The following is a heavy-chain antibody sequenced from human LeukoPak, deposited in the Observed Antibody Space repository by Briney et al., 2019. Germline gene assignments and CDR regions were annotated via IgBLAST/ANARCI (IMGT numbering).Heavy chain of an antibody. J-gene: IGHJ4*02. CDR3: ARGKYSSGWFDY. CDR2: ITTSSTYI. D-gene: IGHD6-19*01. Sequence: AGGSLRLSCAASGFIYSSYSMSWVRQASGKGLEWVSSITTSSTYIFYADSVKGRFTISRDNAKNSLYLQMNSLRAEDTAVYYCARGKYSSGWFDYWGQGTLVTVSS. V-gene: IGHV3-21*01. CDR1: GFIYSSYS.